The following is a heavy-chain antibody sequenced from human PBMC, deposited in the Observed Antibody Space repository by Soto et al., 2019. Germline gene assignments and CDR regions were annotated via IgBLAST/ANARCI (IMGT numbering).Heavy chain of an antibody. D-gene: IGHD3-10*01. CDR2: ISGSGGTT. V-gene: IGHV3-23*01. J-gene: IGHJ4*02. CDR3: SKAGRLYYYDY. CDR1: GFTFSNYV. Sequence: GGSLRLSCAASGFTFSNYVVSWVRQAPGKGLEWVSSISGSGGTTFYADSVKGRFTISRDTSMNTLYLQMNSLRAEDTALYYCSKAGRLYYYDYWGPGTLVTVSS.